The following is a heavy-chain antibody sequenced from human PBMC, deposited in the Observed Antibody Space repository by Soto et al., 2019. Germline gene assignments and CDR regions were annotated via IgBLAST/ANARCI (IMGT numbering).Heavy chain of an antibody. D-gene: IGHD6-13*01. CDR1: GFTFSSYG. CDR2: ISSDGSNK. Sequence: QVHLVESGGGVVQPGRSLRLSCAASGFTFSSYGMHWVRQAPGKGLEWVAVISSDGSNKFYADSVKGRFTISRDNSKNTLYLQVNSLRVEDTAVYYCANGRGSAAEFDYWGQGTLVTVSS. V-gene: IGHV3-30*18. J-gene: IGHJ4*02. CDR3: ANGRGSAAEFDY.